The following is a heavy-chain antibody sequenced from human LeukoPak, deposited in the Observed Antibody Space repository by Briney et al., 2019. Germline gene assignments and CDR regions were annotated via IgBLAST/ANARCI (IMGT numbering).Heavy chain of an antibody. CDR1: GYTFTGYY. J-gene: IGHJ4*02. CDR3: ARARPLWFGELFEYYFDY. V-gene: IGHV1-2*02. Sequence: ASVKVSCKASGYTFTGYYMHWVRQAPGQGLEWMGWINPNSGGTNYAQKFQGRVTMTRDTSISTAYKELSRLRSDDTAVYYCARARPLWFGELFEYYFDYWGQGTLVTVSS. D-gene: IGHD3-10*01. CDR2: INPNSGGT.